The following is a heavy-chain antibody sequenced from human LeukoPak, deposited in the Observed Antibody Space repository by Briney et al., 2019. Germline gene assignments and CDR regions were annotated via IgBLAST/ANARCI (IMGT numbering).Heavy chain of an antibody. V-gene: IGHV3-23*01. D-gene: IGHD4-17*01. CDR1: GFTFNNYA. Sequence: GGSLRLSCAASGFTFNNYAMNWVRQAPGKGLEWVSGISGSGGSTYYADSVKGRFTISRDNSKNTLYLQMDNLRAEDTAVYYCAKTVTTVTTDFDNRGQGTLVTVSS. J-gene: IGHJ4*02. CDR3: AKTVTTVTTDFDN. CDR2: ISGSGGST.